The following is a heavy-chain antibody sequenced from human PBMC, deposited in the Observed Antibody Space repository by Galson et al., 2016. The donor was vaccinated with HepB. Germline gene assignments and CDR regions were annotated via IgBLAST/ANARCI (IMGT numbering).Heavy chain of an antibody. V-gene: IGHV2-5*02. Sequence: PALVKPTQTLTLTCTFSGFSLNTSGVGVGWIRQPPGKALEWLALIYWDDDKRYSPSLKSRLAITKDTSKNQVVLTMTNMDPVDTATYYCAHSVTFGGVARRFDDWGQGTLVTVSS. CDR1: GFSLNTSGVG. CDR2: IYWDDDK. CDR3: AHSVTFGGVARRFDD. J-gene: IGHJ4*02. D-gene: IGHD3-16*01.